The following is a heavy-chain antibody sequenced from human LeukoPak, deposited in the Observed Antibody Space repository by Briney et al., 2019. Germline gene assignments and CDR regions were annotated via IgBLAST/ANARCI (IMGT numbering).Heavy chain of an antibody. CDR3: ARGGSSWEYYFDY. Sequence: ASAKVSCKASGYTFTGYYMHWVRQAPGQGLEWMGWINPNSGGTNYEQKFQGRVTMTRDTSISTAYMELSRLRSDDTAVYYCARGGSSWEYYFDYWGQGTLVTVSS. D-gene: IGHD6-13*01. V-gene: IGHV1-2*02. CDR1: GYTFTGYY. CDR2: INPNSGGT. J-gene: IGHJ4*02.